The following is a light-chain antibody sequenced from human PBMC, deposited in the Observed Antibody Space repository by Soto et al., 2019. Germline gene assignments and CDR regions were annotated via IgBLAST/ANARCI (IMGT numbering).Light chain of an antibody. CDR2: DVS. CDR1: QSFSTW. CDR3: QQYHSYPLT. J-gene: IGKJ4*01. Sequence: TQMTQSPSTLSASVGDRVTITCRASQSFSTWLAWYQQKPGKAPKLLIYDVSNLESGVPSRFSGSGSGTEFTLTIGSLQPDDFATYYCQQYHSYPLTFGGGTTVEIK. V-gene: IGKV1-5*01.